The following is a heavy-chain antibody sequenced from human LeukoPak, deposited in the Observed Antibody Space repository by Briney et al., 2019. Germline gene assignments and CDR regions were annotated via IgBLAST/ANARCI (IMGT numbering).Heavy chain of an antibody. CDR2: IRYDGSNK. Sequence: GGSLRLSCAASGFTFNNYWMSWVRQAPGKGLEWVAFIRYDGSNKYYADSVKGRFTISRDNSKNTLYLQMNSLRAEDTAVYYCAKAWTVTTFVTGLDYWGQGTLVTVSS. V-gene: IGHV3-30*02. CDR1: GFTFNNYW. D-gene: IGHD4-11*01. J-gene: IGHJ4*02. CDR3: AKAWTVTTFVTGLDY.